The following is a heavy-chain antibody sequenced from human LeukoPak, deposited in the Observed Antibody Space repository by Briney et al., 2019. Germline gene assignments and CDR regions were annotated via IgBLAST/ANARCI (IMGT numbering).Heavy chain of an antibody. D-gene: IGHD2-15*01. CDR1: GFTFRGYG. Sequence: GGSLRLSCAASGFTFRGYGMHWVRQAPGKGLEWVAVISYDGSNKYYADSVKGRFTISRDNSKNTLYLQMNSLRVEDTAMDYCAKDRVASPPRPLNWFDPWGQGTLVTVSS. CDR2: ISYDGSNK. V-gene: IGHV3-30*18. J-gene: IGHJ5*02. CDR3: AKDRVASPPRPLNWFDP.